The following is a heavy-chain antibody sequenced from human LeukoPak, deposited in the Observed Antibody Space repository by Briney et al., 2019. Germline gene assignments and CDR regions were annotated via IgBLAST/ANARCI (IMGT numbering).Heavy chain of an antibody. CDR3: AREAVSSYYFDY. Sequence: GGSLRLYSAASGFTFSSYSMNWLPHGPGNGRKGVSSISSTSSFIYYADSVRGRFTISRDNPKNSLYLQMNSLRAEDTAVYYCAREAVSSYYFDYWGQGTLVTVSS. CDR1: GFTFSSYS. CDR2: ISSTSSFI. V-gene: IGHV3-21*01. J-gene: IGHJ4*02. D-gene: IGHD6-19*01.